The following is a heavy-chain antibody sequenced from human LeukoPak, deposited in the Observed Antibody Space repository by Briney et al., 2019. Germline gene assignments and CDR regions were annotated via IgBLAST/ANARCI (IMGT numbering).Heavy chain of an antibody. J-gene: IGHJ4*02. CDR3: ARVGGYNSPLDY. Sequence: SETLSLTCTVSGGSISSYYWSWIRQPPWKGLEWIGYIYYSGSTNYNPSLKSRVTMSVDTSKNQFSLKLSSVTAADTAMYYCARVGGYNSPLDYWGQGTLVTVSS. V-gene: IGHV4-59*01. CDR2: IYYSGST. CDR1: GGSISSYY. D-gene: IGHD5-24*01.